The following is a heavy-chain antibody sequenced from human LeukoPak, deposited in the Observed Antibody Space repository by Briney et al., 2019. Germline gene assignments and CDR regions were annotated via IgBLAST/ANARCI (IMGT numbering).Heavy chain of an antibody. Sequence: GGSLRLSCAASGFTFSSYAMHWVRQAPGKGLEWVAVISYDGSNKYYADSVKGRFTISRDNSKNTLYLQMNSLRAEDTAVYYCGRDRDYYDSSGYFRFDYWGQGTLVTVSS. J-gene: IGHJ4*02. CDR2: ISYDGSNK. CDR3: GRDRDYYDSSGYFRFDY. D-gene: IGHD3-22*01. V-gene: IGHV3-30*01. CDR1: GFTFSSYA.